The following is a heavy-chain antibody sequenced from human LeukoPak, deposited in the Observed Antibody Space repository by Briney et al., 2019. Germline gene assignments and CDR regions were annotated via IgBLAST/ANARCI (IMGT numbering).Heavy chain of an antibody. CDR2: IYPGESDI. J-gene: IGHJ3*02. D-gene: IGHD6-19*01. CDR1: GYSFPTYW. CDR3: ATGYNSDRGSFDI. Sequence: GESLKISCRVSGYSFPTYWIGGWPQIPGKGRGGRGIIYPGESDIRYSPSFQGQVTISADKSISTSFLQWSSLKASDTAMYYCATGYNSDRGSFDIWGQGTMVTVSS. V-gene: IGHV5-51*01.